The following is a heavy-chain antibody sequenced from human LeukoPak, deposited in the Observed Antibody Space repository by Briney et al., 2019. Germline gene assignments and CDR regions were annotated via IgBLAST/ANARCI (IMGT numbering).Heavy chain of an antibody. CDR2: IYHSGST. CDR1: GGSIRSSTYY. J-gene: IGHJ2*01. V-gene: IGHV4-39*07. CDR3: ARTYYYDSSGYSGYWYFDL. D-gene: IGHD3-22*01. Sequence: SETLSLTCTVSGGSIRSSTYYWGWIRQPPGKGLEWIGSIYHSGSTYYNPSLKSRVTISVDRSKNQFSLKLSSVTAADTAVYYCARTYYYDSSGYSGYWYFDLWGRGTLVTVSS.